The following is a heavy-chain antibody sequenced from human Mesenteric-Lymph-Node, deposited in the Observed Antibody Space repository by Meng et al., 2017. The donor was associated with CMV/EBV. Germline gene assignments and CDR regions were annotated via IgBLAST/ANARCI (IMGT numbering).Heavy chain of an antibody. CDR1: GSSFTGYS. V-gene: IGHV1-2*06. Sequence: QVQLVQSGAEVQKPGASVKVSCKASGSSFTGYSIHWVRQAPGQGLEWMGRISPNTGDTIYEENFQGRVTRTRDTSINTAYMELSSLTSDDTAVYYCGRGQQTFDPWGQGTLVTVSS. J-gene: IGHJ5*02. D-gene: IGHD1-1*01. CDR2: ISPNTGDT. CDR3: GRGQQTFDP.